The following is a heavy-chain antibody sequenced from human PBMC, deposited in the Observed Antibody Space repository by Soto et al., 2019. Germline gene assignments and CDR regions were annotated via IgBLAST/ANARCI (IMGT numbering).Heavy chain of an antibody. V-gene: IGHV4-31*03. Sequence: SETLSLTCSASGAALNSGNYYWSWIRQVPGKGLEWIGHIYVTGAVDYNPSLGDRITISQDTSERQFSLNLRLVTAADTAVYYCARLRIATNNYKWFDPWGQGTLVTVSS. CDR1: GAALNSGNYY. CDR2: IYVTGAV. J-gene: IGHJ5*02. D-gene: IGHD2-21*01. CDR3: ARLRIATNNYKWFDP.